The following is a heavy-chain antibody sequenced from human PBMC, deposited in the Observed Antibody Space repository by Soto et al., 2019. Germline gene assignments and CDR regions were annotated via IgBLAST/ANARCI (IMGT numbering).Heavy chain of an antibody. CDR2: IYHTGRT. D-gene: IGHD5-12*01. J-gene: IGHJ4*02. CDR1: RDSISPNNW. Sequence: QVQLQESGPGLVKPSGTLSLTCTIYRDSISPNNWWTWARHPPGRGLEWIGEIYHTGRTTYNPHLQSPVTISLDKSRNQFSLNLSSVTAADTAVYYCASRAYSGYDAKEFDSWGQGTLVTVSS. V-gene: IGHV4-4*02. CDR3: ASRAYSGYDAKEFDS.